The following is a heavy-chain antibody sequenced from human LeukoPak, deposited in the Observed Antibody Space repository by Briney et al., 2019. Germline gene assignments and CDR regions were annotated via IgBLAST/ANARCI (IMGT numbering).Heavy chain of an antibody. CDR1: GFSFSNYW. J-gene: IGHJ4*02. CDR2: VRPDGSVT. V-gene: IGHV3-7*01. D-gene: IGHD2-2*01. CDR3: ATTTRSSSWDY. Sequence: GGSLRLSCAGSGFSFSNYWMSWVRQAPGKGLEWVANVRPDGSVTQYVDSMKGRFTVSRDNSENSLYLRMSSLRAEDTAVYYCATTTRSSSWDYWGQGTLVTVSS.